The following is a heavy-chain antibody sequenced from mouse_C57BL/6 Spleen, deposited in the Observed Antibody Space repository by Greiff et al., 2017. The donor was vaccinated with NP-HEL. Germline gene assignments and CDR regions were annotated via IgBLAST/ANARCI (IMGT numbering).Heavy chain of an antibody. D-gene: IGHD2-3*01. Sequence: EVMLVESEGGLVQPGSSMKLSCTASGFTFSDYYMAWVRQVPEKGLEWVANINYDGSSTYYLDSLKSRFIISRDNAKNILYLQMSSLKSEDTATYYCASDGYLPYDYAMDYWGQGTSVTVSS. CDR2: INYDGSST. J-gene: IGHJ4*01. CDR3: ASDGYLPYDYAMDY. CDR1: GFTFSDYY. V-gene: IGHV5-16*01.